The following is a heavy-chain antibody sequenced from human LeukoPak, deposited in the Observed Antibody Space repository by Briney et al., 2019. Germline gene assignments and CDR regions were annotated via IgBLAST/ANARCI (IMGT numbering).Heavy chain of an antibody. CDR1: GYTFTSYD. CDR2: MNPNSGNT. J-gene: IGHJ4*02. V-gene: IGHV1-8*01. Sequence: ASVKVSCKVSGYTFTSYDINWVRQATGQGPEWMGWMNPNSGNTGYAQNFQGRVTMTRNTSISTAYMELSSLRSEDTAVYYCARGRYSGYGLDYWGQGTLVTVSS. CDR3: ARGRYSGYGLDY. D-gene: IGHD5-12*01.